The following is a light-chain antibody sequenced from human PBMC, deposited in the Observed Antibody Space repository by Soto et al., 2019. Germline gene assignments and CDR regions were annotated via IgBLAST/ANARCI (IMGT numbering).Light chain of an antibody. J-gene: IGKJ5*01. CDR2: GAS. CDR1: QSVTSNS. V-gene: IGKV3-20*01. CDR3: QQYGSSTRT. Sequence: EIVLTQFPGTLSLSPGERATLSCRASQSVTSNSLAWYQKKVGRAPRVLIYGASNRATGIPDRFSGSGSGTDFNLTITRLETEDFAVYLCQQYGSSTRTFGQGTRLEIK.